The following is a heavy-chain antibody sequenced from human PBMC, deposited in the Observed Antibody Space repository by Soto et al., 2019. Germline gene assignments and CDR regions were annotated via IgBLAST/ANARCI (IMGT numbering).Heavy chain of an antibody. CDR2: IWYDGSNK. J-gene: IGHJ4*02. Sequence: PLRDSWTASEFTFSSYGRHWVRKNPGKGLEWVAVIWYDGSNKYYADSVKGRFTISRDNSKNTLYLQMNSLRAEDTAVYYCARDQDSSGYYYSYWGQGTLVTVSS. CDR3: ARDQDSSGYYYSY. D-gene: IGHD3-22*01. V-gene: IGHV3-30*19. CDR1: EFTFSSYG.